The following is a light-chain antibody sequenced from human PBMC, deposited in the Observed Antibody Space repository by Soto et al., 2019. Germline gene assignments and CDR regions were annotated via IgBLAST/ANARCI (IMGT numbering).Light chain of an antibody. CDR1: QSVRSN. CDR2: SPS. J-gene: IGKJ1*01. CDR3: RQYNNWWT. V-gene: IGKV3-15*01. Sequence: EIVMTQSPATLSVSPGESATLSCRASQSVRSNLVWYQQKPGQAPRLLMDSPSTRATGIPARFSGSGSGTEFTLTISSLQSEDFAVYYCRQYNNWWTFGQGTKVEMK.